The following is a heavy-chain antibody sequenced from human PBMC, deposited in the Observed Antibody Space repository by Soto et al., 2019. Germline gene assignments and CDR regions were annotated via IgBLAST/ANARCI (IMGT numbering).Heavy chain of an antibody. CDR1: VGSISSSSYY. J-gene: IGHJ3*02. D-gene: IGHD3-10*01. CDR3: ARGSSLLIWFGESFDI. V-gene: IGHV4-39*01. CDR2: IYYSGST. Sequence: SETLSLTCTFSVGSISSSSYYCGWIRQPPWKGLEWIGSIYYSGSTYYNPSLKSRVTISVDTSKNQFSLKLSSVTAADTAVYYCARGSSLLIWFGESFDIWGQGTMVSVSS.